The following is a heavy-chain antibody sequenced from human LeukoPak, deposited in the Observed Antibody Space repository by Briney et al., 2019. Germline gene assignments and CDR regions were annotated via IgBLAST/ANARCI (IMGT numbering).Heavy chain of an antibody. V-gene: IGHV3-30*18. J-gene: IGHJ4*02. CDR3: AKGTTAYE. CDR1: GSTFESDA. Sequence: GGSLRLSCEASGSTFESDAMSWVRQAPGKGLEWVAVISYDGSNKYYADSVKGRFTISRDNSKNTLYLQMNSLRAEDTAVYYCAKGTTAYEWGQGTLVTVSS. D-gene: IGHD5-12*01. CDR2: ISYDGSNK.